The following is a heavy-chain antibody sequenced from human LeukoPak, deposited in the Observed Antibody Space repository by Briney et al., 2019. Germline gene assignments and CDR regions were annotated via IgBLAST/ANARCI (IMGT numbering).Heavy chain of an antibody. D-gene: IGHD1-14*01. CDR1: GGSISSYY. J-gene: IGHJ6*03. CDR3: ASLRAADHQYYYMDV. Sequence: SETLSLTCTVSGGSISSYYWSWIRQPPGKGLEWIGYIYYSGSTNYNPSLKSRVTISVDTSKNQFSLKLSSVTAADTSMYYCASLRAADHQYYYMDVWGKGTTVTVSS. CDR2: IYYSGST. V-gene: IGHV4-59*01.